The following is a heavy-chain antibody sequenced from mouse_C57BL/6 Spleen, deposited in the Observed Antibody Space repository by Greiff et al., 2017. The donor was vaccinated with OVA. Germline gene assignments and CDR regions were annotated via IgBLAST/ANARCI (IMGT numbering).Heavy chain of an antibody. D-gene: IGHD1-1*01. CDR2: IDPANGNT. V-gene: IGHV14-3*01. Sequence: VQLQQSVAELVRPGASVKLSCTASGFNIKNTYMHWVKQRPEQGLEWIGRIDPANGNTKYAPKFQGKATITADTSSNTAYLQLSSLTSEDTAIYYWLDYYGSSYHYYAMDYWGQGTSVTVSS. CDR3: LDYYGSSYHYYAMDY. CDR1: GFNIKNTY. J-gene: IGHJ4*01.